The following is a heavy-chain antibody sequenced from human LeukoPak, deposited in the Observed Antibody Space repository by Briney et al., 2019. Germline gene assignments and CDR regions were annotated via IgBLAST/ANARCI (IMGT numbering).Heavy chain of an antibody. CDR3: ARASFSGYYDSSGYSYYYYYMDV. CDR2: TYYRSKWYN. CDR1: GDSVSSNSAA. J-gene: IGHJ6*03. Sequence: SQTLSLTCAISGDSVSSNSAAWNWIRQSPSRGLEWLGRTYYRSKWYNDYAVSVKSRITINPDTSKNQFSLQLNSVTPEGTAVYYCARASFSGYYDSSGYSYYYYYMDVWGKGTTVTVSS. V-gene: IGHV6-1*01. D-gene: IGHD3-22*01.